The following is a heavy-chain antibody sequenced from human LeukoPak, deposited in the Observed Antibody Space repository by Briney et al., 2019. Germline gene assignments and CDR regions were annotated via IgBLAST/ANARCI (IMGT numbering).Heavy chain of an antibody. V-gene: IGHV1-46*01. Sequence: GASVKVSCKASGYTFLNYWIQWVRQAPGQGLEWMGMIKPSGGDTNYAQKFQGRVTMTRDTSTNTVHMEVYSLRSEETAVYYCARDVFRSSSVPVGPVDHWGQGTLVTVSS. CDR1: GYTFLNYW. D-gene: IGHD6-6*01. CDR3: ARDVFRSSSVPVGPVDH. J-gene: IGHJ4*02. CDR2: IKPSGGDT.